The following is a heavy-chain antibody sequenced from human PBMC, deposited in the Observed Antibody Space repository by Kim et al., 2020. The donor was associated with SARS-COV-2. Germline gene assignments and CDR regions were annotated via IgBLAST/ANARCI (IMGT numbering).Heavy chain of an antibody. D-gene: IGHD3-22*01. CDR3: ARGDRGAYYYDSSGLNYYYYGMDV. J-gene: IGHJ6*02. V-gene: IGHV3-7*01. Sequence: GGSLRLSCAASGFTFSSYWMSWVRQAPGKGLEWVANIKQDGSEKYYVDSVKGRFTISRDNAKNSLYLQMNSLRAEDTAVYYCARGDRGAYYYDSSGLNYYYYGMDVWGQGTTVTVSS. CDR1: GFTFSSYW. CDR2: IKQDGSEK.